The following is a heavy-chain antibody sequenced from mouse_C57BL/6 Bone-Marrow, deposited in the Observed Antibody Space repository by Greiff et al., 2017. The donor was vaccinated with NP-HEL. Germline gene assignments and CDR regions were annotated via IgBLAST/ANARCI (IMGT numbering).Heavy chain of an antibody. J-gene: IGHJ2*01. V-gene: IGHV14-4*01. Sequence: EVQRVESGAELVRPGASVKLSCTASGFNIKDDYMHWVKQRPEQGLEWIGWIDPENGDTEYASKFQGKATITADTSSNTAYLQLSSLTSEDTAVYYCTNRWLQDYWGQGTTLTVSS. CDR1: GFNIKDDY. D-gene: IGHD2-3*01. CDR3: TNRWLQDY. CDR2: IDPENGDT.